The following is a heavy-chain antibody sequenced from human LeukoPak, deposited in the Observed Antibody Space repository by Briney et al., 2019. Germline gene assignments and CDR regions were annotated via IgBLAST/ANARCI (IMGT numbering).Heavy chain of an antibody. V-gene: IGHV4-34*01. Sequence: PSETLSLTCAVYGGSFSGYYWSWVRQPPGKGLEWIGEINHSGSTNYNPSLKSRVTISVDTSKNQFSLKLSSVTAADTAVYYCAREARPGLLRGFDPWGQEPRVTVSS. CDR2: INHSGST. CDR3: AREARPGLLRGFDP. CDR1: GGSFSGYY. D-gene: IGHD2-15*01. J-gene: IGHJ5*02.